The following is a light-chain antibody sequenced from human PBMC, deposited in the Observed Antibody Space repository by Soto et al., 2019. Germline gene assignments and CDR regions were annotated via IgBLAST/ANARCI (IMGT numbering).Light chain of an antibody. CDR1: QGISNY. J-gene: IGKJ1*01. V-gene: IGKV1-27*01. CDR2: AAS. Sequence: DIQRTQSPSSLSASVGDRSTITCGASQGISNYLAWYQQKSGKFPKLLIYAASTLQSGVTSRFSGSGSGTDFTLTISRVEAEDVGFYYCMPALQAPLTVGPGTQVEIK. CDR3: MPALQAPLT.